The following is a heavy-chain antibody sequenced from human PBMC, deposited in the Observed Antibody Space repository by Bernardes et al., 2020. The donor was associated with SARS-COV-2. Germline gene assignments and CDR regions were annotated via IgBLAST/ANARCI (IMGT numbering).Heavy chain of an antibody. CDR3: ATMIRAIDY. Sequence: ASVKVSCKAPGDTFNGYGFSWVRQAPGQGLEWMGWISFHTGQTDYALRFQGRVTMTTDTATRTAFMELRSLRSDDTAMYYCATMIRAIDYWGQGTLVTVSS. V-gene: IGHV1-18*04. CDR2: ISFHTGQT. D-gene: IGHD3-10*01. CDR1: GDTFNGYG. J-gene: IGHJ4*02.